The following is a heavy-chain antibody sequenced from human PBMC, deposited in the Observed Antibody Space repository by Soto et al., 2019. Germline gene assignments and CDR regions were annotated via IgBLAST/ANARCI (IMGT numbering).Heavy chain of an antibody. CDR2: LYDTDGT. D-gene: IGHD2-15*01. CDR3: SNCLQRQHAFDI. Sequence: PGGSLRLSCEASGFTFSGKKYLTWVRQAPGKGPEWVSALYDTDGTFYADSVKGRFTISKDNSKNTFYLQMNSLRLDDTAVYYWSNCLQRQHAFDIWGLGTMVTVSS. V-gene: IGHV3-53*01. J-gene: IGHJ3*02. CDR1: GFTFSGKKY.